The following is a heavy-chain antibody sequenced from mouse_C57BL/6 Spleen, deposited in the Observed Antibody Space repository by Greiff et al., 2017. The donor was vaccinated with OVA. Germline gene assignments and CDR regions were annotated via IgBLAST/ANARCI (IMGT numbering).Heavy chain of an antibody. CDR3: ARDLGISY. Sequence: EVKLVESGGGLVKPGGSLKLSCAASGFTFSSYAMSWVRQTPEKRLEWVATISDGGSYTYYPDNVKGRFTISRDNAKNNLYLQMSHLKSEDTAMYYCARDLGISYWGQGTLVTVSA. V-gene: IGHV5-4*01. CDR2: ISDGGSYT. J-gene: IGHJ3*01. D-gene: IGHD3-1*01. CDR1: GFTFSSYA.